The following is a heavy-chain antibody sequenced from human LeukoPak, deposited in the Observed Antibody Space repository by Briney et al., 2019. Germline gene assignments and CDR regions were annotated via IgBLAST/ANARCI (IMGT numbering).Heavy chain of an antibody. V-gene: IGHV3-48*01. CDR2: ISSSSSTI. J-gene: IGHJ5*02. D-gene: IGHD6-13*01. CDR1: GFTFSSYS. Sequence: PGGSLRLSCAASGFTFSSYSMNWVRQAPGKGLEWVSYISSSSSTIYYADSVKGRFTISRDNAKNSLYLQMNSLRAEDTAVYYCARDSAAGTGWFDPWGQGTLVTVSS. CDR3: ARDSAAGTGWFDP.